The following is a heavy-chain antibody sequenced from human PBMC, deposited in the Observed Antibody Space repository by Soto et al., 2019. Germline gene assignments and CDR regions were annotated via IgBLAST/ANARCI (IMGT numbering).Heavy chain of an antibody. J-gene: IGHJ4*02. CDR1: GFTFSSYA. CDR2: ISGSGGST. CDR3: AKNQERELPRVIDF. V-gene: IGHV3-23*01. D-gene: IGHD1-7*01. Sequence: GGSLRLSCAASGFTFSSYAMSWVRQAPGKGLEWVSAISGSGGSTYYADSVKGRFTISRDNSKNTLYLQMNSLKAEDTALYYCAKNQERELPRVIDFWGQGTLVTVSS.